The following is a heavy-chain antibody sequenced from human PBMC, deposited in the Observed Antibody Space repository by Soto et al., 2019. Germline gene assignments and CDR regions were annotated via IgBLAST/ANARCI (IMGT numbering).Heavy chain of an antibody. J-gene: IGHJ5*02. Sequence: SVKVSCKASGGTFSSYAISWVRQAPGQGLEWMGGIIPICGTANYAQKFQGRVTITADESTSTAYMELSSLRSEDTAVYYCVRDFGGRHYSWLDPWGKGTLITVPP. CDR3: VRDFGGRHYSWLDP. D-gene: IGHD1-26*01. CDR2: IIPICGTA. CDR1: GGTFSSYA. V-gene: IGHV1-69*13.